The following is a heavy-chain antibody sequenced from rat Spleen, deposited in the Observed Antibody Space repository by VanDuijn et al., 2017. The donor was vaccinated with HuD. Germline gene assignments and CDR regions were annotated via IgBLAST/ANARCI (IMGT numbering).Heavy chain of an antibody. J-gene: IGHJ2*01. Sequence: EVQLVESGGGLVQPGRSLTLSCAASGFTFSDFGMHWIRQAPTKGLEWVASISYDGGSTYYRDSVKGRFTISRDNAKSTLYLQMESLRSEDTATYYCAKDIITIAAISTVFDYWGQGVMVTVSS. CDR2: ISYDGGST. V-gene: IGHV5-19*01. CDR1: GFTFSDFG. D-gene: IGHD1-2*01. CDR3: AKDIITIAAISTVFDY.